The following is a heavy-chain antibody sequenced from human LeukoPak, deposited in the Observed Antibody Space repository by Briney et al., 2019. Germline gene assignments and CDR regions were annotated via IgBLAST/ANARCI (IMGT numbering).Heavy chain of an antibody. CDR3: ASHTAQWLLGY. V-gene: IGHV3-15*01. D-gene: IGHD6-19*01. J-gene: IGHJ4*02. CDR2: IISNSGGGTT. Sequence: PGGSLRLSCAASGFTFSSYAMHWVRQAPGKGLEWVGRIISNSGGGTTDYAAPVKGRFTISRDDSTNTVYLQMNGLKIEDTAVYYCASHTAQWLLGYWGQGTLVTVSS. CDR1: GFTFSSYA.